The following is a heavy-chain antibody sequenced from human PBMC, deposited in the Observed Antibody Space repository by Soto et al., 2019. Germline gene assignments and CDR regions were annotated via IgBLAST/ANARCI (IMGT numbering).Heavy chain of an antibody. CDR1: GFPFSNFA. CDR2: ISGSGGST. J-gene: IGHJ4*02. Sequence: EVQLSQSGGGVVQPGGSLRLSCAASGFPFSNFALRWVRQAPGKGLEWVADISGSGGSTYYAESVKGRFTISRDNTKNTMFMQMNRLRGEDTAVYDCAKDIGAVGCFETFDCWGPRTMVTVS. CDR3: AKDIGAVGCFETFDC. V-gene: IGHV3-23*01. D-gene: IGHD1-26*01.